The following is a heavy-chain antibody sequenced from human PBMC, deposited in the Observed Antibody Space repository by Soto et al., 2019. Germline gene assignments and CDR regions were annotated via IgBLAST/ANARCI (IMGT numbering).Heavy chain of an antibody. CDR1: GGSISVRY. V-gene: IGHV4-59*11. CDR2: VYYSGST. CDR3: TKYRRTDAEGYSFDY. D-gene: IGHD2-15*01. J-gene: IGHJ4*02. Sequence: PSETLSLTCTVSGGSISVRYLGWLRQPPGKGLEWIGYVYYSGSTTYNPSLKSRVTMSVDSAKNQFSLQLSSVTAADTAVYVCTKYRRTDAEGYSFDYWGQGALVTVSS.